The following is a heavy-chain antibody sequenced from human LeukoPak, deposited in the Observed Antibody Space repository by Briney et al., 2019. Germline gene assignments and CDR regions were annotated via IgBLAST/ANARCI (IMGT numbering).Heavy chain of an antibody. Sequence: GGSLRLSCAASGFTFSSYSMNWVRQAPGKGLEWVSSVSPSRSHTYYADSVKGRFTISRDNAKNSLYLQMNSLRAENTAVYYCARTIAVAGTDKPIAYWGQGTLVTVSS. V-gene: IGHV3-21*01. CDR2: VSPSRSHT. CDR3: ARTIAVAGTDKPIAY. CDR1: GFTFSSYS. J-gene: IGHJ4*02. D-gene: IGHD6-19*01.